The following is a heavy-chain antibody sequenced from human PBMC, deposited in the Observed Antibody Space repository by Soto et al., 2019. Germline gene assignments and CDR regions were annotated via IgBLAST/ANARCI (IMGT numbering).Heavy chain of an antibody. J-gene: IGHJ6*02. D-gene: IGHD5-12*01. Sequence: SVKVSCKASGGTFSSYAISWVRQAPGQGLEWMGGIIPIFGTANYAQKFQGRVTITADESTSTAYMELSSLRSGDTAVYYCATPRGTYSGYAQYYYGMDVWGQGTTVTVSS. CDR3: ATPRGTYSGYAQYYYGMDV. V-gene: IGHV1-69*13. CDR1: GGTFSSYA. CDR2: IIPIFGTA.